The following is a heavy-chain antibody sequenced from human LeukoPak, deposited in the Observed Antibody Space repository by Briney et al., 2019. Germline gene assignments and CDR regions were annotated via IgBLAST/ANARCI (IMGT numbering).Heavy chain of an antibody. V-gene: IGHV4-4*07. CDR1: GCSISSYY. CDR2: IYSSGST. Sequence: PAETLSLTCTVSGCSISSYYWSWIRQPAGKGLEWIGRIYSSGSTNYNPSLTSRVTMSVDTSKNQFSLKLSSVTAADTAVYYCAIRPIVVVTDVEYYFDDWGQGSLVTV. CDR3: AIRPIVVVTDVEYYFDD. D-gene: IGHD3-22*01. J-gene: IGHJ4*01.